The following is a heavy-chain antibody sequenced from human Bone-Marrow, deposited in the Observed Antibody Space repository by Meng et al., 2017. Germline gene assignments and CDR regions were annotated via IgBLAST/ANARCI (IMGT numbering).Heavy chain of an antibody. D-gene: IGHD3-3*01. CDR3: ARDTDFWSASNWFDP. CDR2: IYYTGTT. V-gene: IGHV4-30-4*08. Sequence: QVQLQESGPGLVKPSQTLSLTCTVSGGSISSGDYYWSWIRQPPGKGLEWIGYIYYTGTTYYNPSLKSRFTISVDTSKNQFSLNLTSVTAADTAVYYCARDTDFWSASNWFDPWGPGTLVTVSS. CDR1: GGSISSGDYY. J-gene: IGHJ5*02.